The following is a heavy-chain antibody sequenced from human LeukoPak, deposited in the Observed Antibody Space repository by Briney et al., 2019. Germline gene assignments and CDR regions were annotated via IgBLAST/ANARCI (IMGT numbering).Heavy chain of an antibody. CDR3: ARDRMVRGVIPLFDAFDI. CDR1: GYMFNSFG. J-gene: IGHJ3*02. CDR2: ISPYTGST. Sequence: ASVKVSCKAPGYMFNSFGINWVRQAPGQGLEWMGWISPYTGSTNFAQKLQDRVTMTTDTSTSTAYMELRSLRSDDTAVYYCARDRMVRGVIPLFDAFDIWGQGTMVTVSS. V-gene: IGHV1-18*01. D-gene: IGHD3-10*01.